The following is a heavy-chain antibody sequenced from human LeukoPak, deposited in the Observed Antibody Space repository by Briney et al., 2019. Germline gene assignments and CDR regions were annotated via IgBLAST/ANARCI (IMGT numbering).Heavy chain of an antibody. V-gene: IGHV4-34*01. J-gene: IGHJ4*02. CDR3: ARGTDYDSSGFTSPGYFDY. CDR2: INHSGST. CDR1: GGSFSGYY. Sequence: PSETLSLTCAVYGGSFSGYYWSWIRQPPGKGLEWIGEINHSGSTNYNPSLKSRVTISVDTSKNQFSLKLSSVTAAATAVYYCARGTDYDSSGFTSPGYFDYWGQGTLVTVSS. D-gene: IGHD3-22*01.